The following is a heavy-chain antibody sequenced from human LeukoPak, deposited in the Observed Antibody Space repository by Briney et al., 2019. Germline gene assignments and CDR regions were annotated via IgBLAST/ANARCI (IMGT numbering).Heavy chain of an antibody. V-gene: IGHV3-23*02. CDR2: ISGGGETT. Sequence: GGSLRLSCTTSGFIFSNYAVNWVRQAPGKGLEWVAIISGGGETTYYGDSVKGRFTISRDNSKNTLYLQMNGLRVEDTAVYYCAKDPYASADYYYYYYMDVWGKGTTVTVSS. CDR3: AKDPYASADYYYYYYMDV. J-gene: IGHJ6*03. CDR1: GFIFSNYA.